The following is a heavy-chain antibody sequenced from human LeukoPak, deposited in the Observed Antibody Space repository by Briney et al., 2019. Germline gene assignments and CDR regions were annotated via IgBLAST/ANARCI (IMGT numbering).Heavy chain of an antibody. Sequence: ASVKVSCKASGYTFTGYYMHWVRQAPGQGLEWMGWINPNSGGTNYAQKFQGRVTMTRDTSISTVFLNLSSLRTDDTAMYFCARVLDGSGRYDVFDIWGQGTMVTVSS. CDR1: GYTFTGYY. CDR3: ARVLDGSGRYDVFDI. J-gene: IGHJ3*02. CDR2: INPNSGGT. D-gene: IGHD1-26*01. V-gene: IGHV1-2*02.